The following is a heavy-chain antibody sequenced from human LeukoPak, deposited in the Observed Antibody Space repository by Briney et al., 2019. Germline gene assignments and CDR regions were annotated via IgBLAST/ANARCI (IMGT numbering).Heavy chain of an antibody. Sequence: GASVKVSCKASGGTFSSYAISWVRQAPGQGLEWMGGIIPIFGTANYAQKFQGRVTITTDESTSTAYMELSSLRSEDTAVYYCAIPVITIFGVVTNKFYYYYYMDVWGKGTTVTVSS. J-gene: IGHJ6*03. CDR2: IIPIFGTA. CDR1: GGTFSSYA. CDR3: AIPVITIFGVVTNKFYYYYYMDV. V-gene: IGHV1-69*05. D-gene: IGHD3-3*01.